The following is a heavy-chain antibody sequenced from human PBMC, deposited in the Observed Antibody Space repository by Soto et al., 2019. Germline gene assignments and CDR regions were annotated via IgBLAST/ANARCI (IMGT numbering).Heavy chain of an antibody. Sequence: SETLPLTCAVYAGSFSGYYLSWIRQPPGKGLEWIGEINNSGSTNYNPSLKSRVTISVDTSKNQFSLKLRSLTAADTAVYYCARRVGPVVVTATFDYCGQGTLVT. D-gene: IGHD2-21*02. CDR2: INNSGST. CDR1: AGSFSGYY. V-gene: IGHV4-34*01. CDR3: ARRVGPVVVTATFDY. J-gene: IGHJ4*02.